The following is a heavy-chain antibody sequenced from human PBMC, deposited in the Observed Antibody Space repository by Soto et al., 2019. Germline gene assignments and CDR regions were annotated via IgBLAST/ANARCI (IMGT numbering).Heavy chain of an antibody. CDR2: IYYSGST. Sequence: QLQLQESGPGLVKPSETLSLTCTVSGGSISSSSYYWGWIRQPPGKGMEWIGSIYYSGSTYYNPSLKSRVTISVDTSKNQFSLKLSSVTAADAAVYDSARVGGAGIQLGDWGQGTLVTVSS. D-gene: IGHD5-18*01. CDR3: ARVGGAGIQLGD. CDR1: GGSISSSSYY. V-gene: IGHV4-39*01. J-gene: IGHJ4*02.